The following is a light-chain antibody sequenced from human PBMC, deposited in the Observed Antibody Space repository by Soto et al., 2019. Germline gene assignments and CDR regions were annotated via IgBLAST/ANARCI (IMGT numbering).Light chain of an antibody. CDR3: QQYDTSET. CDR2: GAS. Sequence: EIVLTQSPGSLSLSPGERATLSCRATQSVSDRHLAWYQQKPGQAPRLLIFGASSRATGIPDRFSGSGSGTDFTLTITRLEPEDFAVYYCQQYDTSETFGQRTKVEIK. J-gene: IGKJ1*01. V-gene: IGKV3-20*01. CDR1: QSVSDRH.